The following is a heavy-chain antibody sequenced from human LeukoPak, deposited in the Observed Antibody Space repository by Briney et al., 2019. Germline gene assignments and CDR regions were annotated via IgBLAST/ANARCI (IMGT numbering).Heavy chain of an antibody. J-gene: IGHJ4*02. CDR3: ARFRQYYYDSSGYYFDY. D-gene: IGHD3-22*01. CDR1: GGSFSGYY. V-gene: IGHV4-31*11. CDR2: IYYSGST. Sequence: PSETLSLTCAVYGGSFSGYYWSWIRQHPGKGLEWIGYIYYSGSTYHIPSLKSRLTISLDTSKNQFSLKLSSVTVADTAVYYCARFRQYYYDSSGYYFDYWGQGTLVTVSS.